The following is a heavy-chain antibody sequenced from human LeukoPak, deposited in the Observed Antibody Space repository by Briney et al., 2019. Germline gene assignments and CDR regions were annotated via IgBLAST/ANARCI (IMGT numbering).Heavy chain of an antibody. J-gene: IGHJ3*02. V-gene: IGHV4-39*01. Sequence: PSETLSLTCTVSGVDIYSSTYYWAWIRQPPGKGLEFIGSIYYNEDTYSNPSLKIRLTISVDTSTNQFSLRLNSVTAADTAVYFCARQLAAGNDAFDIWGQGTMVTVSS. CDR2: IYYNEDT. CDR3: ARQLAAGNDAFDI. D-gene: IGHD2-15*01. CDR1: GVDIYSSTYY.